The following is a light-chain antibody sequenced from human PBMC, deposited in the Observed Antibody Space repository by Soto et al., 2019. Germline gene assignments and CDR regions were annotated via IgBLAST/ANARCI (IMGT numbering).Light chain of an antibody. V-gene: IGKV3D-20*02. CDR3: QQRSNWPPSIT. CDR2: DTS. CDR1: QTVSSSC. J-gene: IGKJ5*01. Sequence: IVLTQSPGTLSLSPRERATLSCRASQTVSSSCLAWYQHKPGQTPRLLIYDTSTRATGVPTRFSGSGSGTDFTLTISSLEPEDFAVYYCQQRSNWPPSITFGQGTRLEIK.